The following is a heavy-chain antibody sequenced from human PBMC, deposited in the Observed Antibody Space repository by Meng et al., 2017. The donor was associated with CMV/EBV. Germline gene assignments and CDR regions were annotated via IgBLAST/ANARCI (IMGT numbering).Heavy chain of an antibody. CDR1: GGSISSYY. CDR2: IYTSGST. D-gene: IGHD3-22*01. V-gene: IGHV4-4*07. J-gene: IGHJ4*02. Sequence: QLQLKTWGQGLVKPSGTRSLTCTVSGGSISSYYWSWIRQPAGKGLEWIGRIYTSGSTNYNPSLKSRVTMSVDTSKNQFSLKLSSVTAADTAVYYCARGGLYYYDSSGHFDYWGQGTLVTVSS. CDR3: ARGGLYYYDSSGHFDY.